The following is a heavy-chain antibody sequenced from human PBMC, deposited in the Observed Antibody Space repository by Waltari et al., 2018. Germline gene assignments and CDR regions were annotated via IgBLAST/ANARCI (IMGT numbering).Heavy chain of an antibody. V-gene: IGHV2-5*02. Sequence: QITLKESGPTLVKPTQTLTLTCTFSGFSLSTSGVGIGWIRQPPGKALEWLALIYWDDDKRYSPSLKSRLTITKDTSKNQVVLTMTNMDPVDTATYYCAHHWTTVTTSLFDYWGQGTLVTVSS. CDR2: IYWDDDK. D-gene: IGHD4-17*01. CDR3: AHHWTTVTTSLFDY. CDR1: GFSLSTSGVG. J-gene: IGHJ4*02.